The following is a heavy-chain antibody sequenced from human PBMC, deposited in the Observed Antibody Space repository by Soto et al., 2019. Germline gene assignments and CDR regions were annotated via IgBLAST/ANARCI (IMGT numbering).Heavy chain of an antibody. J-gene: IGHJ4*02. CDR1: GFTFSSYS. CDR3: ARDKGRSPLDY. Sequence: GGSLRLSCAASGFTFSSYSMNWVRQDPGKGLEWVSYISSSSSTIYYADSVKGRFTISRDNAKNSLYLQMNSLRAEDTAVYYCARDKGRSPLDYWGQGTLVTVSS. D-gene: IGHD2-15*01. V-gene: IGHV3-48*01. CDR2: ISSSSSTI.